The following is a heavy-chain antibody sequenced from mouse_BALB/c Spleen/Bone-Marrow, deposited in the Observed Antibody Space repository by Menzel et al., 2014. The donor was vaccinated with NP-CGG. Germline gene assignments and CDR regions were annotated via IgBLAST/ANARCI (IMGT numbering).Heavy chain of an antibody. CDR3: ARLYYDYDGGAY. CDR2: ISGGGSYT. CDR1: GFTFSSYG. V-gene: IGHV5-9-2*01. J-gene: IGHJ3*01. D-gene: IGHD2-4*01. Sequence: EVQVVESGGGLVKPGGSLKLSCAASGFTFSSYGMSWVRQTPGKRLEWVATISGGGSYTYYPDSVKGRFTISRDNAKNNLYLQMSSLRSEDTALYYCARLYYDYDGGAYWGQGTLVTVSA.